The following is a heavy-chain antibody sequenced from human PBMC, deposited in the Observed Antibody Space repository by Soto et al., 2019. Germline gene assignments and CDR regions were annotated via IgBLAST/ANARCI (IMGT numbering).Heavy chain of an antibody. CDR3: ARSVSNYYASSGYPFDY. CDR1: GGSISSGGYY. V-gene: IGHV4-31*03. J-gene: IGHJ4*02. CDR2: IYYSGST. Sequence: QVQLQESGPGLVKPSQTLSLTCTVSGGSISSGGYYWSWIRQHPGKGLEWIGYIYYSGSTYYNPSLQGRVNISVDTSNNPFSLKLRSVTAADTAVYYCARSVSNYYASSGYPFDYWRQGSLVTVSS. D-gene: IGHD3-22*01.